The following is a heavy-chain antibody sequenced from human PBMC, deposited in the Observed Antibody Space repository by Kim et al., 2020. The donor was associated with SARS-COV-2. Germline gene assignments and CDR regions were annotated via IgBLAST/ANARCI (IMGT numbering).Heavy chain of an antibody. J-gene: IGHJ4*02. CDR3: AKDLMTGILTGYYFFDY. D-gene: IGHD3-9*01. Sequence: VKCPFPIARDNSKNTLYLQMNSLRAEDTAVYYCAKDLMTGILTGYYFFDYWGQGTLVTVSS. V-gene: IGHV3-23*01.